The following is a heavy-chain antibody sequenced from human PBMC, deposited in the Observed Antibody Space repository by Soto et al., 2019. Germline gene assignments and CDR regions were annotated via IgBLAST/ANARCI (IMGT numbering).Heavy chain of an antibody. CDR2: INAGNGNT. V-gene: IGHV1-3*01. J-gene: IGHJ6*02. CDR1: GYTFTSYA. Sequence: GASVEVSCKASGYTFTSYAMHWVRQAPGQRLEWMGWINAGNGNTKYSQKFQGRVTITRDTSASTAYMELSSLRSEDTAVYYCARDGGYSYGGGPNYYGMDVWGQGTTVTVSS. D-gene: IGHD5-18*01. CDR3: ARDGGYSYGGGPNYYGMDV.